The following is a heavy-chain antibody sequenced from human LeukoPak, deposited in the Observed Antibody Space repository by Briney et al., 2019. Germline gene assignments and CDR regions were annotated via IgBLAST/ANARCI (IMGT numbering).Heavy chain of an antibody. D-gene: IGHD5-12*01. Sequence: GGSLRLSCAASGFTFSTYSMNWVRQAPGKGLEWVSYISSSSSAIYYADSVKGRFTISRDNSKNTLYLQMNSLRAEDTAVYYCASGEYSGYDLAYWGQGTLVTVSS. CDR1: GFTFSTYS. V-gene: IGHV3-48*01. CDR2: ISSSSSAI. CDR3: ASGEYSGYDLAY. J-gene: IGHJ4*02.